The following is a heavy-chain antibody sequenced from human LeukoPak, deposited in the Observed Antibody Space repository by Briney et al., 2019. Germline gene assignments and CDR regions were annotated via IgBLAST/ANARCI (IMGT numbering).Heavy chain of an antibody. J-gene: IGHJ4*02. Sequence: SQTLSLTCTVSGGSISSGDYYWSWIRQPPGKGLEWIGYIYYSGSTHYNPSLKSRVTISVDTSKNQFSLKLSSVTAADTAVYYCARTYYDFWSGYSHRPPIDYWGQGTLVTVSS. CDR1: GGSISSGDYY. CDR3: ARTYYDFWSGYSHRPPIDY. CDR2: IYYSGST. V-gene: IGHV4-30-4*08. D-gene: IGHD3-3*01.